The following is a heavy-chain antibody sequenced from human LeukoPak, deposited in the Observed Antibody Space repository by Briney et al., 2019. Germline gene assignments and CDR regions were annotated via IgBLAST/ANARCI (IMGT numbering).Heavy chain of an antibody. D-gene: IGHD3-22*01. CDR3: ASADHNYDSSSSHDAFDI. Sequence: PGGSLRLSCAASVCTLSSYSMNWVRQTPRKGLEWVSYISSGSSYIYYTESVKGRFTISRDNAKNSLYMQMNSLRAEDTAVYYCASADHNYDSSSSHDAFDIWGQGTMVTVSS. CDR2: ISSGSSYI. CDR1: VCTLSSYS. V-gene: IGHV3-21*01. J-gene: IGHJ3*02.